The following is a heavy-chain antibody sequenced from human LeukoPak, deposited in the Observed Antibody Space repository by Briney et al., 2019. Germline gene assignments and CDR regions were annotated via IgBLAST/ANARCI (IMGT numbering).Heavy chain of an antibody. V-gene: IGHV3-9*01. J-gene: IGHJ3*01. D-gene: IGHD1-26*01. CDR3: AKDLAVGTTPRVYAFDV. CDR2: VNRNSGTI. CDR1: GFTFYDYA. Sequence: GRSLTLSCAASGFTFYDYAMHWVRQVPGKGLEWVVGVNRNSGTIAYGDSVKGRFTIFRDNARNSLYLQMNSLRTEDTALYYCAKDLAVGTTPRVYAFDVWGQGTMVTVS.